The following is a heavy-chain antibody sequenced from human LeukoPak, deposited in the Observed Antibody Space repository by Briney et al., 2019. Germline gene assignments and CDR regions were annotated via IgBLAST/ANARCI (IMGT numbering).Heavy chain of an antibody. Sequence: VASVKVSCKASGGTFSSYAISWVRQAPGQGLEWMGGIIPIFGTANYAQKFQGRVTITTDESTSTAYMELSSLRSEDTAVYYCARDATVAAAGFDYWGQGSLVTVSS. J-gene: IGHJ4*02. CDR3: ARDATVAAAGFDY. V-gene: IGHV1-69*05. CDR1: GGTFSSYA. CDR2: IIPIFGTA. D-gene: IGHD6-13*01.